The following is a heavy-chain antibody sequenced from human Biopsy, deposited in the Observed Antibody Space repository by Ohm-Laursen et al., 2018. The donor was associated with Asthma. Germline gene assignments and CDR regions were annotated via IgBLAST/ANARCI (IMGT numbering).Heavy chain of an antibody. V-gene: IGHV3-48*02. CDR1: GFTFSSYS. D-gene: IGHD5-18*01. Sequence: SLRLSCAASGFTFSSYSMNWVRQAPGKGLEWVSYISSSSSTIYYADSVKGRFTISRDIAKNSLYLQMNSLRDEDTAVYYCARFKRGYSYGYAGVFDYWGQGTLVTVSS. CDR2: ISSSSSTI. CDR3: ARFKRGYSYGYAGVFDY. J-gene: IGHJ4*02.